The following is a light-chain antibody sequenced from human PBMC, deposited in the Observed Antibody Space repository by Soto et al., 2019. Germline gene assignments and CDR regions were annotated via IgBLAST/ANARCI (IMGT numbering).Light chain of an antibody. J-gene: IGKJ4*02. Sequence: EIVMTQSPATLSVSPGERATLSCRASQRVSSKLAWFQQQPGRAPRLLIYATSARATGIPARFSGSGSGTEFNLTISSLPYEDFAVYYCQQYSEWPLTFGGGTRVEIK. CDR1: QRVSSK. CDR2: ATS. V-gene: IGKV3-15*01. CDR3: QQYSEWPLT.